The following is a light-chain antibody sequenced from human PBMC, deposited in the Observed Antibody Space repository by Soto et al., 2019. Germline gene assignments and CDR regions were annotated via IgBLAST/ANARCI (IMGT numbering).Light chain of an antibody. Sequence: QSALTQPPSLSGTPGQRVTISCSGSNSNIGRYSVNWYQHFPGTAPKILIYSDDERPSGVPDRFSGSKSGTSASLAISGLQYEDEDEYYCAAWDDNMNGPLFGGGTKVTVL. CDR2: SDD. V-gene: IGLV1-44*01. CDR1: NSNIGRYS. J-gene: IGLJ3*02. CDR3: AAWDDNMNGPL.